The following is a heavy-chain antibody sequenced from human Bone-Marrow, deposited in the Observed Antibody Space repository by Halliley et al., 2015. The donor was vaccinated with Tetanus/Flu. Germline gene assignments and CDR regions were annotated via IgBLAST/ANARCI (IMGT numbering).Heavy chain of an antibody. CDR1: GLTFSNYG. J-gene: IGHJ6*02. V-gene: IGHV3-21*06. CDR3: ARDGCSGGICYLRSSYGMDV. D-gene: IGHD2-15*01. CDR2: ISFSSNYV. Sequence: SLRLSCATSGLTFSNYGMNWVRQAPGKGLEWVSSISFSSNYVYYGDSAKGRFTISRDNAKNSLYLQMNSLRAEDTAVYYCARDGCSGGICYLRSSYGMDVWGQGTTVTVSS.